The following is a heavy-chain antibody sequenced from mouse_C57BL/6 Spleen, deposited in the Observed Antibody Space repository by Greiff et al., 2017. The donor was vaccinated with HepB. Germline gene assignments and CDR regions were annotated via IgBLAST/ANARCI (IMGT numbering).Heavy chain of an antibody. CDR3: TRGDYSNWYFDV. CDR1: GFTFSSYA. CDR2: ISSGGDYI. D-gene: IGHD2-5*01. Sequence: EVMLVESGEGLVKPGGSLKLSCAASGFTFSSYAMSWVRQTPEKRLEWVAYISSGGDYIYYADTVKGRFTISRDNARNTLYLQMSSLKSEDTAMYYCTRGDYSNWYFDVWGTGTTVTVSS. V-gene: IGHV5-9-1*02. J-gene: IGHJ1*03.